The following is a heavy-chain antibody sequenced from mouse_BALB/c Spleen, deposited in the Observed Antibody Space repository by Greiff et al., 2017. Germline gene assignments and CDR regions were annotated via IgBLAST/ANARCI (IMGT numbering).Heavy chain of an antibody. V-gene: IGHV2-9*02. J-gene: IGHJ3*01. CDR2: IWAGGST. D-gene: IGHD1-2*01. CDR1: GFSLTSYG. CDR3: ARGGKITTAKFAY. Sequence: QVTLKESGPGLVAPSQSLSITCTVSGFSLTSYGVHWVRQPPGKGLEWLGVIWAGGSTNYNSALMSRLSISKDNSKSQVFLKMNSLQTDDTAMYYCARGGKITTAKFAYWGQGTLVTVSA.